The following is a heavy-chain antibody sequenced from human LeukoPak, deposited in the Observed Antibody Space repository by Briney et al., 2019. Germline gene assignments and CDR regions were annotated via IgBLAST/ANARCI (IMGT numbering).Heavy chain of an antibody. CDR3: AKNPGYSSGWEDY. D-gene: IGHD6-19*01. Sequence: GGSLRLSCAASGFTFSSYAMHWVRQAPGKGLEWVAVISYDGSNKYYADSVKGRFTISRDNSKNTLYLQMNSLRAEDTAVYYCAKNPGYSSGWEDYWGQGTLVTVSS. V-gene: IGHV3-30-3*02. CDR1: GFTFSSYA. CDR2: ISYDGSNK. J-gene: IGHJ4*02.